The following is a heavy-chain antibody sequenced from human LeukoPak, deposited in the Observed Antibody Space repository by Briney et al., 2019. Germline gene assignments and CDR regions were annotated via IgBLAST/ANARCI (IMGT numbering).Heavy chain of an antibody. Sequence: GGSLRLSCEASGFTFSSHGTHWVRQAPGKGLEWVAFIRYDGSNKYYADSVKGRFTISRDNSKNTLYLQMNSLRPEDTAVYYCAKDLNQASWTFDYWGQGTLVTVSS. D-gene: IGHD1-14*01. CDR1: GFTFSSHG. CDR3: AKDLNQASWTFDY. J-gene: IGHJ4*02. CDR2: IRYDGSNK. V-gene: IGHV3-30*02.